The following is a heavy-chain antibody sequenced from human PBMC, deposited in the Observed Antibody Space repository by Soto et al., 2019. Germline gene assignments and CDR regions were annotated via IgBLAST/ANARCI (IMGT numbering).Heavy chain of an antibody. CDR2: ISGSGGST. CDR1: GFTFSSYA. CDR3: AKEAYYYDSSGPH. J-gene: IGHJ4*02. Sequence: EVQLLESGGGLVQPGGSLRLSCAASGFTFSSYAMSWVRQAPGKGLEWVSAISGSGGSTYNAVSVKGRFNSSRDNSKNTLYLQMNSLRAEDTAVYYCAKEAYYYDSSGPHWGQGTLVTVSS. V-gene: IGHV3-23*01. D-gene: IGHD3-22*01.